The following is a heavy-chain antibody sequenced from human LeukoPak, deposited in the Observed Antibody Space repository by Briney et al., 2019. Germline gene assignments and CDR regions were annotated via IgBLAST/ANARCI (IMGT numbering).Heavy chain of an antibody. D-gene: IGHD3-22*01. J-gene: IGHJ4*02. Sequence: GGSLRLSCAASGFTFSSYAMTWVRQAPGKGLEWVSAIGSGGSAYYADSGKGRFTISRDNSKNTLYLHMNSLRAEDTAVYYCARDRGGLTMIVPSDYWGQGTLVTVSS. CDR1: GFTFSSYA. CDR2: IGSGGSA. V-gene: IGHV3-23*01. CDR3: ARDRGGLTMIVPSDY.